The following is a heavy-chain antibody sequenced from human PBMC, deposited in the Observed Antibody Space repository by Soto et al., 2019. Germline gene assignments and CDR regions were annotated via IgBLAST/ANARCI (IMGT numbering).Heavy chain of an antibody. Sequence: GGSLRLSCAASGFTFSRYSMNWVRQAPGKGLEWVSSISSTTNYIYYADSMKGRFTVSRDNAKNSVYLDMNSLSAEDTAVYYCARESEDLTSNFDYWGQGTLVTV. CDR2: ISSTTNYI. V-gene: IGHV3-21*01. J-gene: IGHJ4*02. CDR1: GFTFSRYS. CDR3: ARESEDLTSNFDY.